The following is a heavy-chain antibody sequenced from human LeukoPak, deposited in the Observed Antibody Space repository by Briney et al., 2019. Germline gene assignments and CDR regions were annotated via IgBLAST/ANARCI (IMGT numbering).Heavy chain of an antibody. V-gene: IGHV4-31*03. CDR2: IYYSGST. J-gene: IGHJ6*02. D-gene: IGHD2-2*01. Sequence: PSQTLSLTCTVSGGSISSGGYYWSWIRQHPGKGLEWIGYIYYSGSTYYNPSLKSRVTISVDTSKNQFSLKLSSVTAADTAVYYCARGLFVVVPAVYYYYYYGMDVWGQGTTVTVSS. CDR1: GGSISSGGYY. CDR3: ARGLFVVVPAVYYYYYYGMDV.